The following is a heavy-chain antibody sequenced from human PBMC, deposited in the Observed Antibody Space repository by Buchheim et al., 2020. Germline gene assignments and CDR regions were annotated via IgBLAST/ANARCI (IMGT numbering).Heavy chain of an antibody. D-gene: IGHD3-22*01. J-gene: IGHJ4*02. CDR3: ARGRDDNSGYFDY. CDR2: ISDSSRTK. CDR1: GFTFNNYE. Sequence: EVHLVDSGGGLVQPGGSLRLSCAASGFTFNNYEMNWVRQAPGKGLEWVSYISDSSRTKYYADSVKGRFTVPRDNGKNSLYLQMNSLRAEDTAVYYCARGRDDNSGYFDYWGQGTL. V-gene: IGHV3-48*03.